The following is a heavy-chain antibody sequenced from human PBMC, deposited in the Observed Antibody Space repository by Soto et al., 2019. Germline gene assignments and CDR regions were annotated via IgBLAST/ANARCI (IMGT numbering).Heavy chain of an antibody. J-gene: IGHJ4*02. CDR3: ARDDGGSYGY. D-gene: IGHD1-26*01. CDR2: IYNDGITT. V-gene: IGHV3-74*01. Sequence: EVQLVESGGTLVQPGGSLRLSCAASGFTFSSYWMHWVRQAPGKGLVWVSRIYNDGITTTYADSVKGRFTISRDNAKNTLYLQMNSLRAEDTAVYYCARDDGGSYGYWGQGTLVTVSS. CDR1: GFTFSSYW.